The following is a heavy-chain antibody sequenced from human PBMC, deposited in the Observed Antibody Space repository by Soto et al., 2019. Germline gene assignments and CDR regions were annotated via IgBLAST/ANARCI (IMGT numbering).Heavy chain of an antibody. CDR3: ARDPSTTVTLNWFDP. D-gene: IGHD4-4*01. V-gene: IGHV3-21*01. CDR2: ISSSSSYI. CDR1: GFTFSSYS. J-gene: IGHJ5*02. Sequence: SGGSLRLSCAASGFTFSSYSMNWVRQAPGKGLEWVSSISSSSSYIYYADSVKGRFTISRDNAKNSLYLQMNSLRAEDTAVYYCARDPSTTVTLNWFDPWGQGTLVTV.